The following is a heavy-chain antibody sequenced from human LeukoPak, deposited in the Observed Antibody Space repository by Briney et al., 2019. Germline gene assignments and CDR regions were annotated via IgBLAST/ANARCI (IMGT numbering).Heavy chain of an antibody. CDR3: AMPANYYGSGSYYSTGWETFDY. CDR2: IIPIFGTA. J-gene: IGHJ4*02. D-gene: IGHD3-10*01. V-gene: IGHV1-69*05. Sequence: GASVKVSCKASGGTFSSYAISWVRQAPGQGLEWMGGIIPIFGTANYAQKSQGRVTITTDESTSTAYMELSSLRSEDTAVYYCAMPANYYGSGSYYSTGWETFDYWGQGTLVTVSS. CDR1: GGTFSSYA.